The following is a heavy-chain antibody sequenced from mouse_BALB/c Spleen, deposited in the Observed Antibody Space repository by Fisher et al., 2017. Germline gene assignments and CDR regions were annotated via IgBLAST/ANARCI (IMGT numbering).Heavy chain of an antibody. CDR3: TRDFAMDY. J-gene: IGHJ4*01. V-gene: IGHV1-80*01. Sequence: KFKGKATLTADKSSSTAYMQLSSLTSVDSAVYYCTRDFAMDYWGQGTSVTVSS.